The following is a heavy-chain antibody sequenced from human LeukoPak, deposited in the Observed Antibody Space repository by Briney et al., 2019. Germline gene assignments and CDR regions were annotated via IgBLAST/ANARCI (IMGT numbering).Heavy chain of an antibody. CDR1: GGSISSGSYY. V-gene: IGHV4-61*10. CDR2: IYYGGST. J-gene: IGHJ5*02. D-gene: IGHD4-23*01. Sequence: PSETLSLTCTVSGGSISSGSYYWSWIRQPAGKGLEWIGYIYYGGSTNYNPSLKSRVTISVDTSKNQFSLKLSSVTAADTAVYYCARDYGYGGNSPFDPWGQGTLVTVSS. CDR3: ARDYGYGGNSPFDP.